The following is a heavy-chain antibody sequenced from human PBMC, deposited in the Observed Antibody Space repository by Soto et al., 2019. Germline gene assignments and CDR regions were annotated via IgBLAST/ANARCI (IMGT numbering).Heavy chain of an antibody. V-gene: IGHV3-7*05. CDR3: ARVKSWIQLWPSNWYFDL. D-gene: IGHD5-18*01. J-gene: IGHJ2*01. CDR2: IKQDGSGK. CDR1: GFTFSSYW. Sequence: GGSLRLSCAASGFTFSSYWMSWVRQAPGKGLEWVANIKQDGSGKYYVDSVKGRFTISRDNAKNSLYLQMNSLGAEDTAVYYCARVKSWIQLWPSNWYFDLWGRGTLVTVSS.